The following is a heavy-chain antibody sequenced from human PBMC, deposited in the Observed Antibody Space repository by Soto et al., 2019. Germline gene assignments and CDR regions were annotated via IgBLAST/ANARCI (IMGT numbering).Heavy chain of an antibody. CDR3: ARGVLDCRSNSCYDNWFDP. CDR1: GGSISSSSYY. Sequence: SGTLSLTCTVSGGSISSSSYYWGWIRQPPGKGLEWIGSIYYSGSTYYNPSLKSRVTISVDTSKNQFSLKLSSVTAADTAVYYCARGVLDCRSNSCYDNWFDPWGQGTLVTVSS. J-gene: IGHJ5*02. CDR2: IYYSGST. D-gene: IGHD2-2*01. V-gene: IGHV4-39*01.